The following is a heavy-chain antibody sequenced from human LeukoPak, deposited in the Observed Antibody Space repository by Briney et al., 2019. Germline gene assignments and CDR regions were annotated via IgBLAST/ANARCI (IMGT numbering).Heavy chain of an antibody. Sequence: PSETLSLTCTVSGGSIRSSYYYWGWIRQPPGKGLEWIGSIYDSGSTYYNPSLKSRVTISVDTSKNQFSLKLSSVTAADTAVYYCARASPVSTVWTPKYYFDYWGQGTLVTVSS. V-gene: IGHV4-39*07. D-gene: IGHD3-16*01. CDR1: GGSIRSSYYY. J-gene: IGHJ4*02. CDR3: ARASPVSTVWTPKYYFDY. CDR2: IYDSGST.